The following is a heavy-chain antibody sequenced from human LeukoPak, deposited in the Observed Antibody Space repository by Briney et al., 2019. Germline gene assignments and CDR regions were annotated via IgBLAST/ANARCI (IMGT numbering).Heavy chain of an antibody. CDR2: IYHSGST. V-gene: IGHV4-38-2*02. Sequence: PSETLSLTCTVSGYSISSGYYWGWIRQPPGKGLEWIGSIYHSGSTYYNPSLKSRVTISVDTSKNQFSLKLSSVTAADTAVYYCARETRDIVATTWFDPWGQGTLVTVSS. J-gene: IGHJ5*02. CDR3: ARETRDIVATTWFDP. D-gene: IGHD5-12*01. CDR1: GYSISSGYY.